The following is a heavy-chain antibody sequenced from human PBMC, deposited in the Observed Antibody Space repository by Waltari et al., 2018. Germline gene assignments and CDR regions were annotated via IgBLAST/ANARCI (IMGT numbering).Heavy chain of an antibody. V-gene: IGHV3-7*04. J-gene: IGHJ4*02. CDR2: IKQDGGEK. CDR1: GFTFSNSW. Sequence: GLVQPGGSLRLSCSGSGFTFSNSWMSWVRQAPGKGLEWVASIKQDGGEKYYVDSMKGRFTISRDNDNNSLFLQMDSLRVEDTAVYYCARGVTTVECWGQGALVTVSS. CDR3: ARGVTTVEC. D-gene: IGHD2-21*02.